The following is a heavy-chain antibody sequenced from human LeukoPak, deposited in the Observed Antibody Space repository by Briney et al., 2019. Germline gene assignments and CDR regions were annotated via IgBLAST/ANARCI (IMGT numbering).Heavy chain of an antibody. CDR3: ARSGTGYPYYYYYMDV. CDR1: GGSISSYY. V-gene: IGHV4-4*09. Sequence: SETLSLTCTVSGGSISSYYWGWIRLPPGKGLEWIGYIYTSGSTNYNPSLKSRVTISVDTSKNQFSLKLSSVTAADTAVYYCARSGTGYPYYYYYMDVWGKGTTVTVSS. D-gene: IGHD1-14*01. J-gene: IGHJ6*03. CDR2: IYTSGST.